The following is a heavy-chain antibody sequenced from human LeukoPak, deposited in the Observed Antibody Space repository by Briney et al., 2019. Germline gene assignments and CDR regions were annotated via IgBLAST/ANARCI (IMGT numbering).Heavy chain of an antibody. V-gene: IGHV3-21*01. Sequence: GGSLRLSCAASGFTFSSYSMNWVRQAPRKGLEWVSSISSSSSYIYYADSVKGRFTISRDNAKNSLYLQMNSLRAEDTAVYYCTRDSSPPYYHYHEYWGQGTLVTVSS. D-gene: IGHD1-26*01. CDR2: ISSSSSYI. CDR1: GFTFSSYS. CDR3: TRDSSPPYYHYHEY. J-gene: IGHJ4*02.